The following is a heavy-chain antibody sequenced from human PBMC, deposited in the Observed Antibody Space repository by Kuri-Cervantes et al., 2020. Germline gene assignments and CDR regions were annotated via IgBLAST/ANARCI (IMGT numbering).Heavy chain of an antibody. CDR1: GFTFSSYW. CDR3: ARLLRLQFGTELYYFDY. D-gene: IGHD5-12*01. J-gene: IGHJ4*02. Sequence: GESLKISCAASGFTFSSYWMSWVRQVPGKGLEWVANIKQDGSEKYYVDSVKGRFTISRDNAKNSLYLQMNSLRAEDTAVYYCARLLRLQFGTELYYFDYWGQRTLVTVSS. V-gene: IGHV3-7*01. CDR2: IKQDGSEK.